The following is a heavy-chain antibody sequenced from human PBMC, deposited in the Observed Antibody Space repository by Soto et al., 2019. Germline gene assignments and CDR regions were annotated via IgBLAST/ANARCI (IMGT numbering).Heavy chain of an antibody. Sequence: PSETLSLTCTVSGGSISSSSYYWGWIRQPPGKGLEWIGSIYYSGSTYYNPSLKSRVTISVDTSKNQFSLKLSSVTAADTAVYYCERLGYPASSSDLFGYWGQGTLVTVYS. V-gene: IGHV4-39*01. CDR3: ERLGYPASSSDLFGY. CDR2: IYYSGST. CDR1: GGSISSSSYY. J-gene: IGHJ4*02. D-gene: IGHD6-6*01.